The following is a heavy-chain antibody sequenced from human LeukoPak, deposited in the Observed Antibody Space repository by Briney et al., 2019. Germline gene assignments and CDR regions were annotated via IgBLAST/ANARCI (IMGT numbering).Heavy chain of an antibody. Sequence: PGGSLRLSCAASGFTFSSYAMAWVRQAPGKGLEWVSAISPGGDSTYYVDSVKGRFTISRDNSKNTLYLQVNSLRAEDTALYYCARTVTTGLYSFDYWGQGTLVTVSS. CDR1: GFTFSSYA. D-gene: IGHD4-17*01. V-gene: IGHV3-23*01. CDR2: ISPGGDST. J-gene: IGHJ4*02. CDR3: ARTVTTGLYSFDY.